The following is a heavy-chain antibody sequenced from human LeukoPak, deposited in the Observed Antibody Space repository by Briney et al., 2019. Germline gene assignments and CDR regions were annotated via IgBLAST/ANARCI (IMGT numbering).Heavy chain of an antibody. CDR2: IYSGGTT. J-gene: IGHJ4*02. D-gene: IGHD3-22*01. CDR3: ARKTDTSGSGDY. CDR1: GFTFSSYA. Sequence: PGGSLRLSCAASGFTFSSYAMHWVRQAPGKGLECVSIIYSGGTTYYADSVKGRFTISRDNSKNTLYLQMNSLRAEDTAVYYCARKTDTSGSGDYWGQGTLVTVSS. V-gene: IGHV3-53*01.